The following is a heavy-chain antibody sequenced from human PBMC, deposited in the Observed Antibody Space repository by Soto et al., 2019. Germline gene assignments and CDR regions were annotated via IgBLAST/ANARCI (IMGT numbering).Heavy chain of an antibody. D-gene: IGHD1-1*01. CDR2: ISPDGRTT. V-gene: IGHV3-74*01. CDR3: TSDRYDNEYYYGMDV. Sequence: VQLVQSGGGLVQPGGSLRLSCAASVSSFSGHWMHWVRQVPGKGPMWVSRISPDGRTTAYADSVKGRFTISRDKAKNTFYLQMNCLRREDKAVYYCTSDRYDNEYYYGMDVWGQGTTVTFS. J-gene: IGHJ6*02. CDR1: VSSFSGHW.